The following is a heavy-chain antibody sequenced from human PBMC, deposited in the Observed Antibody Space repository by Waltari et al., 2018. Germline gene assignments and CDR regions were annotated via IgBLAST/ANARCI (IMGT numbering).Heavy chain of an antibody. CDR2: IYYSGST. V-gene: IGHV4-59*01. D-gene: IGHD1-26*01. CDR1: GGSISSYY. Sequence: QVQLQESGPGLVKPSETLSLTCTVSGGSISSYYWSWIRQPPGKGLEWIGYIYYSGSTNYNPPLKSRVTISVDTSKNQFSLKLSSVTAADTAVYYCARGEEGWEQTPFDYWGQGTLVTVSS. J-gene: IGHJ4*02. CDR3: ARGEEGWEQTPFDY.